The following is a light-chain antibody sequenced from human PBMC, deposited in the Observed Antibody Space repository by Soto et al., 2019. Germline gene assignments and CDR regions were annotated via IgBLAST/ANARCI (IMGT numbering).Light chain of an antibody. CDR2: AAS. J-gene: IGKJ1*01. Sequence: EIVLTQSPATLSLSTGERATLSCRASQSVSSYLAWYQQQPGQAPRLLIYAASNRATGIPARFSGSGSGTDFTLTISILEPEEFAVYYCLQRSNGPDWTLGQGTKGEI. CDR1: QSVSSY. V-gene: IGKV3-11*01. CDR3: LQRSNGPDWT.